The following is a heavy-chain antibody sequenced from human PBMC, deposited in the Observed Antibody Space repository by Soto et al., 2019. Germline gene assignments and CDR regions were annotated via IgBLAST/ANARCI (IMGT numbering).Heavy chain of an antibody. CDR2: IIPIFGTA. Sequence: SVKVACKSSVGTLSGYAISLVRQAPGQGLEWMGGIIPIFGTANYAQKFQGRVTITADESTSTAYMELSTLRSEDTAVYYCERDHPSSSGWSYFDYWGQGTLVTVSS. J-gene: IGHJ4*02. CDR1: VGTLSGYA. V-gene: IGHV1-69*13. D-gene: IGHD6-19*01. CDR3: ERDHPSSSGWSYFDY.